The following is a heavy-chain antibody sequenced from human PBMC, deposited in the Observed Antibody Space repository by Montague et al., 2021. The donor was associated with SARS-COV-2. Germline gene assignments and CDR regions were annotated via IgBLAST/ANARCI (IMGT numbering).Heavy chain of an antibody. D-gene: IGHD3-10*01. V-gene: IGHV6-1*01. Sequence: CAISGDSVSRNRAAWNWNRQSPSSGFEWLGMSYYRSKWYNDYAVSVKSRVTINPDTSKNQFSLQLNSVTPEDSAVYYCARAGSLGNFDYWGQGTLVTVSS. CDR1: GDSVSRNRAA. J-gene: IGHJ4*02. CDR3: ARAGSLGNFDY. CDR2: SYYRSKWYN.